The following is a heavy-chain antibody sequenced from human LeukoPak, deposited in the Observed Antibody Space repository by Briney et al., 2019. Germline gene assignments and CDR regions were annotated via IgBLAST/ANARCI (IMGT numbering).Heavy chain of an antibody. CDR3: AKLSYVADSSGYYLLAFDI. CDR2: ISNEGAT. Sequence: PGGSLRLSCAASGFSVSASYMSWVRQAPGKGLESVSVISNEGATYYADSVKGRFSISRDNSKNTLYLQMNSLRAEDTAVYYCAKLSYVADSSGYYLLAFDIWGQGTMVTVSS. CDR1: GFSVSASY. J-gene: IGHJ3*02. V-gene: IGHV3-53*01. D-gene: IGHD3-22*01.